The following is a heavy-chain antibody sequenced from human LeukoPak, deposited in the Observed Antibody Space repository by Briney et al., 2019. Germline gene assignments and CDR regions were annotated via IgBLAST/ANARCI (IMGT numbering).Heavy chain of an antibody. V-gene: IGHV3-43*01. J-gene: IGHJ4*02. D-gene: IGHD5-18*01. Sequence: PGGSLRLSCAASGFMFDDYTMHWVRQAPGKGLEWVSLISWDGDRTNYADSVKGRFTISRDNSKNSLYLQMNSLRTEDTALYYCAKDILVFTARYNYGGFDYWGQGTLVTVSS. CDR2: ISWDGDRT. CDR3: AKDILVFTARYNYGGFDY. CDR1: GFMFDDYT.